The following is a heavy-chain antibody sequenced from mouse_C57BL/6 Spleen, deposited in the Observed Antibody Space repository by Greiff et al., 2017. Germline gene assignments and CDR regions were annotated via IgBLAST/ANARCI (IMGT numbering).Heavy chain of an antibody. CDR2: ISSGGSYT. CDR1: GFTFSSYG. D-gene: IGHD2-1*01. V-gene: IGHV5-6*01. CDR3: ARQRDGNYYFDY. Sequence: EVQLKESGGDLVKPGGSLKLSCAASGFTFSSYGMSWVRQTPDKRLEWVATISSGGSYTYYPDSVKGRFTISRDNAKNTLYLQMSSLKSEDTAMYYCARQRDGNYYFDYWGQGTTLTVSS. J-gene: IGHJ2*01.